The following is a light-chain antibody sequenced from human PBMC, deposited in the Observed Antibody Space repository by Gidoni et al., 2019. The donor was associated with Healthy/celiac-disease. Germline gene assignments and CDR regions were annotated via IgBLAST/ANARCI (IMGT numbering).Light chain of an antibody. J-gene: IGLJ2*01. CDR2: QDS. CDR3: QAWDSSRVV. V-gene: IGLV3-1*01. Sequence: SYELPPPPSVSVSPGQTASITCSGDKLGDKYACWYQQKPGQSPVLVIYQDSKRPSGIPERFSGSNSGNTATLTISGTQAMDEADYYCQAWDSSRVVFGGGTKLTVL. CDR1: KLGDKY.